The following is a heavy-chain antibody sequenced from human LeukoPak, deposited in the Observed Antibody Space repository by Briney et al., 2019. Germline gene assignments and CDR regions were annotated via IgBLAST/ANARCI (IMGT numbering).Heavy chain of an antibody. CDR3: AKDEGPICLYGDCPFDY. V-gene: IGHV3-30*18. CDR1: GFTVSHYG. D-gene: IGHD4-17*01. Sequence: GMSLRLSCAASGFTVSHYGIHWVRQAPGKGLEWVAGMSYDESKNKYLESVEGRFTLSRDSSKNTVYLQMNSLRDEDTAVYYCAKDEGPICLYGDCPFDYWGQGNMVTVSS. J-gene: IGHJ4*02. CDR2: MSYDESKN.